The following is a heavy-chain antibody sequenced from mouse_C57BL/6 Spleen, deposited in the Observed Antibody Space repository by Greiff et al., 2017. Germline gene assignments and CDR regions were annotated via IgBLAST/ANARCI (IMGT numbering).Heavy chain of an antibody. D-gene: IGHD1-1*01. V-gene: IGHV1-64*01. CDR2: IHPNSGST. Sequence: QVQLKQPGAELVKPGASVKLSCKASGYTFTSYWMHWVKQRPGQGLEWIGMIHPNSGSTNYNEKFKSKATLTVDKSSSTAYMQLSSLTSEDSAVYYCAREGPITTVVEGYFDVWGTGTTVTVSS. J-gene: IGHJ1*03. CDR1: GYTFTSYW. CDR3: AREGPITTVVEGYFDV.